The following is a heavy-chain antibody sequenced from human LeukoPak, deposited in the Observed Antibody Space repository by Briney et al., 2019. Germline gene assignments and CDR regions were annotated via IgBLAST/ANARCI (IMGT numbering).Heavy chain of an antibody. CDR1: GITLSNYG. V-gene: IGHV3-23*01. Sequence: GRSLRLSCAVSGITLSNYGMSWVRQAPGKGLEWVAGISDSGGSTNYADSVKGRLTISRDNPKNTLYLQMNGLRAEDTAVYFCAKRGIVIRAVIIVGFHKEAYYFDYWGQGALVTVSS. CDR2: ISDSGGST. J-gene: IGHJ4*02. CDR3: AKRGIVIRAVIIVGFHKEAYYFDY. D-gene: IGHD3-10*01.